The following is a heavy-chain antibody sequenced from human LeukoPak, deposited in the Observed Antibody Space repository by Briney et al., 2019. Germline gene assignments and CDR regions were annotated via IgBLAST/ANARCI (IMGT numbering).Heavy chain of an antibody. CDR1: GYTFTSYD. Sequence: ASVKVSCKASGYTFTSYDINWVRQATGQGLEWMGWMNPNSGNTGYAQKFQGRVTMTRNTSISTAYMELSSLRSEGTAVYYCAFWAAAHYYYGMDVWGQGTTVTVSS. D-gene: IGHD6-13*01. CDR3: AFWAAAHYYYGMDV. J-gene: IGHJ6*02. V-gene: IGHV1-8*01. CDR2: MNPNSGNT.